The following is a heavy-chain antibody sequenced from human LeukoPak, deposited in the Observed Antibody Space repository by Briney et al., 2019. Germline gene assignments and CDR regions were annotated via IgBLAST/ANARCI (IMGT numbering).Heavy chain of an antibody. Sequence: PGGSLRLSCAASGFTVSSNYMSWVRRAPGKGPEWVSGISGSGGNTYYADSVKGRFTISRDNSQNTLYLQMNTLRAEDTAVYYCAEVVSGYHFDYWGQGTLVTVSS. V-gene: IGHV3-23*01. CDR2: ISGSGGNT. J-gene: IGHJ4*02. D-gene: IGHD5-12*01. CDR3: AEVVSGYHFDY. CDR1: GFTVSSNY.